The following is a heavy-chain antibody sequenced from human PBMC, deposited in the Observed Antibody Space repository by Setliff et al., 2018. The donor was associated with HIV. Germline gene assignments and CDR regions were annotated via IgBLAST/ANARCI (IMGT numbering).Heavy chain of an antibody. D-gene: IGHD2-21*01. CDR1: GDTFSTYV. CDR2: VTPILHTT. Sequence: SVKVSCKSSGDTFSTYVFTWVRQAPGQGLEWMGGVTPILHTTNYAQKFQVRVKITADISTRTVYMELSSLTSEDTAIYYCARDHQTMLWLDYWGQGTLVTV. J-gene: IGHJ4*02. CDR3: ARDHQTMLWLDY. V-gene: IGHV1-69*10.